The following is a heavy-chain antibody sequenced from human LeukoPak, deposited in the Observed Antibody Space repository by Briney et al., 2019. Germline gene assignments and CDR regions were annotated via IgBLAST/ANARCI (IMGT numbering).Heavy chain of an antibody. J-gene: IGHJ4*02. CDR1: GFTFDDYG. CDR3: ARGDHYYYDSSGYWN. CDR2: INWNGGST. V-gene: IGHV3-20*04. Sequence: GGSLRLSCAASGFTFDDYGMSWVRQAPGKGLEWVSGINWNGGSTGYADSVKGRFTISRDNAKNSLYLQMNSLRAEDTAVYYCARGDHYYYDSSGYWNWGQGTLVTVSS. D-gene: IGHD3-22*01.